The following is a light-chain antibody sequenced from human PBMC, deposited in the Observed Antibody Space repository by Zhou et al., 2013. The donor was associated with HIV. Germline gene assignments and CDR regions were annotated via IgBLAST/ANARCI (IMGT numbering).Light chain of an antibody. CDR1: QSLLHTSGFNS. Sequence: DIVMTQSPLSLPVTPGEPASISCRSSQSLLHTSGFNSLDWYLQKPGQPPQLLIYEVSSRFSGVPDRFSGSGSGTDFTLKISRVEAEDVGVYYCMQGIHLPLTFGGGTKVEIK. CDR3: MQGIHLPLT. CDR2: EVS. J-gene: IGKJ4*01. V-gene: IGKV2-29*03.